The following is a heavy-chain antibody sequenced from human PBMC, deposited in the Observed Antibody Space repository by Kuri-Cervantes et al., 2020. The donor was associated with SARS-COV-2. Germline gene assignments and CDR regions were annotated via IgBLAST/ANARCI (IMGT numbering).Heavy chain of an antibody. D-gene: IGHD6-6*01. Sequence: GESLKISCAASGFTFDDYAMHWVRQAPGKGLVWVSRINSDGSSTSYADSVKGRFTISRDNAKNTLYLQMNSLRAEDTAVYYCAIIAAPRSDWFDPWGQGTLVTVSS. CDR3: AIIAAPRSDWFDP. J-gene: IGHJ5*02. V-gene: IGHV3-74*01. CDR2: INSDGSST. CDR1: GFTFDDYA.